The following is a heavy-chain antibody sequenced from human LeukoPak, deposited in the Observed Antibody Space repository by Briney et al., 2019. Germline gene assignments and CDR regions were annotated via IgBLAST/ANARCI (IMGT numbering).Heavy chain of an antibody. CDR1: GSTFSNYW. CDR2: INTDGSDT. CDR3: ARRGEDGFGYRY. V-gene: IGHV3-74*01. Sequence: GGSLRLSCVVSGSTFSNYWMHWVRQAPGKGLVWVSRINTDGSDTSYVDSVRGRSTVSRDNAKNTLYLQMNSLRSEDTAVSYCARRGEDGFGYRYWGQGNLVTVSS. D-gene: IGHD5-24*01. J-gene: IGHJ4*02.